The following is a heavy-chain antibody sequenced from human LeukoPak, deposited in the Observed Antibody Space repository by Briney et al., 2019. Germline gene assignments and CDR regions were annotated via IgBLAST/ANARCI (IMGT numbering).Heavy chain of an antibody. Sequence: SGTLSLTCTVSGYSISNGYYWDWTRQPPGRGLEWIGNIYRSGSTSYNPSLKSRVTISVDTSKNQFSLKVNSVTAADTAVYYCARRHSSGWFYYWGQGTLVTVSS. CDR3: ARRHSSGWFYY. V-gene: IGHV4-38-2*02. CDR2: IYRSGST. J-gene: IGHJ4*02. CDR1: GYSISNGYY. D-gene: IGHD6-19*01.